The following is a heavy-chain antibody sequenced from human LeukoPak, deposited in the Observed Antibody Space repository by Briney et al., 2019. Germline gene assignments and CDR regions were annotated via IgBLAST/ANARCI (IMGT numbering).Heavy chain of an antibody. V-gene: IGHV3-23*01. D-gene: IGHD3-9*01. Sequence: VGSLRLSCAPPGVTLITYTLRSVRQAPGKRLECVSPLIGSGGSTYYAHSVKSAVTIYRDNSKNPLYLQMNSLRAEDTAVYYCAKDLHYDILTGYFPFWGQGTRVTVS. CDR3: AKDLHYDILTGYFPF. J-gene: IGHJ4*02. CDR2: LIGSGGST. CDR1: GVTLITYT.